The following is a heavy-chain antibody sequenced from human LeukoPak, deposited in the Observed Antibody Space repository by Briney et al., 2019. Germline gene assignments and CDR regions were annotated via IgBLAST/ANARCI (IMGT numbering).Heavy chain of an antibody. CDR1: GGTFSSYA. J-gene: IGHJ5*02. Sequence: SVKVSCKASGGTFSSYAISWVRQAPGQGLECMGGIIPIFGTANYAQKFQGRVTITADKSTSTAYMELSSLRYEDTAVYYCASHPRGRQQLVPNWFDPWGQGTLVTVSS. CDR3: ASHPRGRQQLVPNWFDP. D-gene: IGHD6-13*01. CDR2: IIPIFGTA. V-gene: IGHV1-69*06.